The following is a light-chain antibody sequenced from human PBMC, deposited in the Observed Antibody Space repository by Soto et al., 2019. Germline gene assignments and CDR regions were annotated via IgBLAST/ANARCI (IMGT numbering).Light chain of an antibody. CDR3: SSYTSSSTLDV. J-gene: IGLJ1*01. Sequence: QSVLTQPASVSGSPGQSITISCAETSSDVGGYNYVSWYQQHPGKAPKLMIYDVSNRPSGVSNRFSGSKSGNTASLTISGLQAEDEADYYCSSYTSSSTLDVFGTGTKVTVL. V-gene: IGLV2-14*01. CDR1: SSDVGGYNY. CDR2: DVS.